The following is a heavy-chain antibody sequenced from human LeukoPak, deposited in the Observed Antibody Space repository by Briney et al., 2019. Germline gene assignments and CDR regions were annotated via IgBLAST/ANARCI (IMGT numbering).Heavy chain of an antibody. CDR3: ARDGDRDSSGWYYFDY. V-gene: IGHV1-2*02. J-gene: IGHJ4*02. CDR1: GYTFTGYY. Sequence: GASVKVSCKASGYTFTGYYMHWVRQAPGQGLEWMGWINPNSGGTNYAQKFQGRVTMTRDTSISTAYMELSGLRSDDTAVYYCARDGDRDSSGWYYFDYWGQGTLVTVSS. D-gene: IGHD6-19*01. CDR2: INPNSGGT.